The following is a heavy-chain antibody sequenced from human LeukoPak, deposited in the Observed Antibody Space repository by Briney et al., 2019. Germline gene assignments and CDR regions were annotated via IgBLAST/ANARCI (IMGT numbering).Heavy chain of an antibody. D-gene: IGHD3-10*01. CDR3: AKSLFTSAHGSGRAFDI. Sequence: GGSLRLSCAASGFTFSSYSMNWVRQAPGKGLEWVSAISAGGDITFYSDSVRGRFTISRDNSKETLYLQMNSLRAEDTALYYCAKSLFTSAHGSGRAFDIWGQGTMVTVSS. V-gene: IGHV3-23*01. CDR2: ISAGGDIT. CDR1: GFTFSSYS. J-gene: IGHJ3*02.